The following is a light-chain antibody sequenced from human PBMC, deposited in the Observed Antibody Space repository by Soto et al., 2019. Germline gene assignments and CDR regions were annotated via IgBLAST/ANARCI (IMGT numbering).Light chain of an antibody. CDR1: QSDSRSY. CDR2: GAS. J-gene: IGKJ1*01. Sequence: EIVLTQSPGDLSLSPGERATLSCGAIQSDSRSYLAWYQQKPGQAPRLLIYGASTRATGIPDRFSGSGSGTDFTLTISRLEPEDFAVYYCQQYGSSPRTFGQGTKVEIK. V-gene: IGKV3-20*01. CDR3: QQYGSSPRT.